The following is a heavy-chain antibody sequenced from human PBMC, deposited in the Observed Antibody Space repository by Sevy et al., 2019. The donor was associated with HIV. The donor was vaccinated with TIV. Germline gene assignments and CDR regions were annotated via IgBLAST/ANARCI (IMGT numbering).Heavy chain of an antibody. CDR1: GFTFSSYA. Sequence: GGSLRLSCAASGFTFSSYAMHWVRQAPGKGLEWVAVISYDGSNKYYADSVKGRFTISRDNSKNTLYLQMNSLRAEDTAEYYCARDHRIVVVITLRGGHKWFDPWGQGTLVTVSS. J-gene: IGHJ5*02. V-gene: IGHV3-30-3*01. D-gene: IGHD3-22*01. CDR2: ISYDGSNK. CDR3: ARDHRIVVVITLRGGHKWFDP.